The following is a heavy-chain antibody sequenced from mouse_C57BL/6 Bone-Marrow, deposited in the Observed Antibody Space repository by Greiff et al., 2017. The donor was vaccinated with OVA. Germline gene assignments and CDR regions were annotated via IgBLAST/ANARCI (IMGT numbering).Heavy chain of an antibody. CDR2: ISSGGSYT. CDR1: GFTFSSYG. D-gene: IGHD1-1*01. J-gene: IGHJ4*01. Sequence: EVKLVESGGDLVKPGGSLKLSCAASGFTFSSYGMSWVRQTPDERLEWVATISSGGSYTYYPDSVKGRFTISRDNAKNTLYLQMSSLKSEDTAMYYCARSYYYGSSEAMDYWGQGTSVTVSS. V-gene: IGHV5-6*02. CDR3: ARSYYYGSSEAMDY.